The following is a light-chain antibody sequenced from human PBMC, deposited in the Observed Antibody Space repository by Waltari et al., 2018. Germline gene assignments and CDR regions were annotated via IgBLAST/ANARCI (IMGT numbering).Light chain of an antibody. V-gene: IGLV1-40*01. J-gene: IGLJ2*01. CDR2: GNN. CDR3: QSYDRSLSVV. Sequence: QSALTQPPSVSGAPGQRVTISCTGRGSNIAAGYAVHWYQQFPGTVPKLPLSGNNNRPSGVPDRVSASKTGTSASLAITGLQAEDEADYYCQSYDRSLSVVFGGGTKLTVL. CDR1: GSNIAAGYA.